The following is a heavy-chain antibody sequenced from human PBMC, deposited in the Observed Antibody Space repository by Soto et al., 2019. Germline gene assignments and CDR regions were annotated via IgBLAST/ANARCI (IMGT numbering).Heavy chain of an antibody. CDR1: GGSFSDFY. Sequence: SETLSVTCAVDGGSFSDFYWSWIRQTQGKGLEWIGATHHSGGTNYNPSLKSQVTISVDTTKNQFALKLRSVTAADTSVYFCARGVKLLIRHFFDILRHRTLDTVTA. CDR3: ARGVKLLIRHFFDI. D-gene: IGHD1-26*01. V-gene: IGHV4-34*01. CDR2: THHSGGT. J-gene: IGHJ4*01.